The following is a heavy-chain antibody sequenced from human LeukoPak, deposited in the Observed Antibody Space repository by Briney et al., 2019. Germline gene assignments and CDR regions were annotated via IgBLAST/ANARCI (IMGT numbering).Heavy chain of an antibody. J-gene: IGHJ6*03. CDR3: ARSQDGSGSYFYYFYIDV. CDR2: FYRGGST. V-gene: IGHV3-66*01. CDR1: GGSFSGYY. D-gene: IGHD3-10*01. Sequence: PSETLSLTCAVYGGSFSGYYWSWVRQAPGKGLEWVSIFYRGGSTYYADSVKGRFTVSRDNSKNILYLQMNSLRAEDTAVYYCARSQDGSGSYFYYFYIDVWGKGTTV.